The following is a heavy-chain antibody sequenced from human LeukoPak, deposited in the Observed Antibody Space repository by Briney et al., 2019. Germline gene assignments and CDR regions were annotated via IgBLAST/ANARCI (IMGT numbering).Heavy chain of an antibody. V-gene: IGHV4-4*02. J-gene: IGHJ4*02. CDR1: GGSISSSNW. D-gene: IGHD5-12*01. Sequence: SETLSLTCAVSGGSISSSNWWSWVRQPPGKGLEWIGEIYHSGSTNYNPSLKSRVTISVDKSKNQFSLKLSSVTAADTAVYYCASYTSGEEGCYFDYWGQGTLVTVSS. CDR3: ASYTSGEEGCYFDY. CDR2: IYHSGST.